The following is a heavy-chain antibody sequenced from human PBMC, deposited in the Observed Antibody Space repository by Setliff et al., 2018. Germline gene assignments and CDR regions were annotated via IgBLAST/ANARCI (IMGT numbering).Heavy chain of an antibody. CDR3: ARVDFTMIQGVLGL. Sequence: TLSLTCNVSGGSVSSTSHYWGWIRQPPGKGMEWIGSVHYSGYTYYNPSLQSRVTISVDMSKNQFSMKLTSVTAADTAVYYCARVDFTMIQGVLGLWGQGTLVTVSS. D-gene: IGHD3-10*01. CDR1: GGSVSSTSHY. J-gene: IGHJ1*01. CDR2: VHYSGYT. V-gene: IGHV4-39*07.